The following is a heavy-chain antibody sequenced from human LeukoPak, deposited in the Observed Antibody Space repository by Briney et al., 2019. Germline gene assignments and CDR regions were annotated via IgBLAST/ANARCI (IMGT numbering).Heavy chain of an antibody. J-gene: IGHJ4*02. CDR1: GFTFSSYW. CDR3: ARDSSLTMIVVGRPNYFDY. D-gene: IGHD3-22*01. CDR2: IKQDGSEK. Sequence: PGGSLRLSCAASGFTFSSYWMSWVRQAPGKGLEWVANIKQDGSEKYYVDSVKGRFTISRDNAKNSLYLQMNSLRAEDTAVYYCARDSSLTMIVVGRPNYFDYWGQGTLVTVSS. V-gene: IGHV3-7*01.